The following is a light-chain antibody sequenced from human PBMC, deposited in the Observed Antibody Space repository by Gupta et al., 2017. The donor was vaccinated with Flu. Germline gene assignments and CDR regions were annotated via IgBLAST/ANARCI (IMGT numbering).Light chain of an antibody. Sequence: SALTQPASVSGSPGQSITISCTRTSSDVGSVSWYQQHPGKAPKLMIYEGSKRPSGVSNRFSGSKSGNTASLTISGLQAEDEADYYCCSYAGSYSWVFGGGTKLTVL. CDR2: EGS. V-gene: IGLV2-23*01. CDR1: SSDVGS. J-gene: IGLJ3*02. CDR3: CSYAGSYSWV.